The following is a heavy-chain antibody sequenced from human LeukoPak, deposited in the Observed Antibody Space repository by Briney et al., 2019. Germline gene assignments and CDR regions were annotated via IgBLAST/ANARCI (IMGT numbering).Heavy chain of an antibody. CDR2: ISSRSDTI. Sequence: GGSLRLSCAASGFTFTTYNMNWVRQAPGKGLEWVSYISSRSDTIYYADSVKGRFTISRDNAKNSLYLQMNSLRAEDTAVYYCAGRFDIWGQGTMVTVSS. CDR1: GFTFTTYN. V-gene: IGHV3-48*01. J-gene: IGHJ3*02. CDR3: AGRFDI.